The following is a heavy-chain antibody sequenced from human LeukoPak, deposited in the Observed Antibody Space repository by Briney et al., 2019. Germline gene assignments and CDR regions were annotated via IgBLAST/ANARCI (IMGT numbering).Heavy chain of an antibody. D-gene: IGHD2-15*01. V-gene: IGHV3-9*03. J-gene: IGHJ4*02. CDR1: GFTFDDYA. CDR2: ISWNSGSI. Sequence: GGSLRLSCAASGFTFDDYAMHWVRQAPGKGLEWVSGISWNSGSIGYAGSVKGRFTISRDNAKNSLYLQMNSLRAEDMALYYCAKDPFPYCSGGSCYSVYFDYWGQGTLVTVSS. CDR3: AKDPFPYCSGGSCYSVYFDY.